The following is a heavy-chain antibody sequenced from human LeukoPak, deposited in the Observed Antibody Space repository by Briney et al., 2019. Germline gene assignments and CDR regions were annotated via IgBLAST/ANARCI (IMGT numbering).Heavy chain of an antibody. V-gene: IGHV1-46*01. J-gene: IGHJ4*02. CDR3: ARYSSSWYMDY. CDR2: INPSGGST. Sequence: ASVKVSCKASGYTFTSYGISWVRQAPGQGLEWMGIINPSGGSTSYAQKFQGRVTMTRDMSTSTVYMELSSLRSEDTAVYYCARYSSSWYMDYWGQGTLVTVSS. CDR1: GYTFTSYG. D-gene: IGHD6-13*01.